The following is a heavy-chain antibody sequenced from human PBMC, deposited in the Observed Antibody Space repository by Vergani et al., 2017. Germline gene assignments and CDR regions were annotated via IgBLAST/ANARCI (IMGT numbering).Heavy chain of an antibody. V-gene: IGHV4-61*02. D-gene: IGHD6-19*01. CDR2: IYTTGST. CDR3: ARVVSTNSRIAVAGKLDY. Sequence: VQLQESCPGLMKPSQTLSLTCTVSGDSIFSGNYYWSWIRQPAENELEWIGRIYTTGSTNYNPSLESRVTMSLDSSRNRFSLSLSSVTAADTAVYYCARVVSTNSRIAVAGKLDYWGQGTLVTVSS. J-gene: IGHJ4*02. CDR1: GDSIFSGNYY.